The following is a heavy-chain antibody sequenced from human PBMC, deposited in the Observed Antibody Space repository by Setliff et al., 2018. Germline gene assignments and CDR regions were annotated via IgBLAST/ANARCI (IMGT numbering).Heavy chain of an antibody. D-gene: IGHD4-17*01. Sequence: PSETLSLTCTVSGGSISSSSYYWGWIRQSPGEGLEWIGSIYRNGNTYYNPSLKSRVTISVDTSKNQLSLKLNSVTAADTAVYYCARQIDYGDFQYFDYWGQGTLVTVSS. CDR1: GGSISSSSYY. J-gene: IGHJ4*02. V-gene: IGHV4-39*01. CDR3: ARQIDYGDFQYFDY. CDR2: IYRNGNT.